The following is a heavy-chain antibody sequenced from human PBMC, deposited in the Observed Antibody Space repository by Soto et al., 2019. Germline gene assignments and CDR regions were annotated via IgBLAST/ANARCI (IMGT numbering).Heavy chain of an antibody. J-gene: IGHJ4*02. D-gene: IGHD1-7*01. Sequence: ASVKVSCKASGYTFSSYYIHWVRQAPGQGLEWMGVINPNGGTTGYAQKFQGRVTVTRDTSTTTVYMELSSLRSEDTAVYFCARDLASETGSTYWGQGTLVTVSS. CDR2: INPNGGTT. CDR1: GYTFSSYY. V-gene: IGHV1-46*01. CDR3: ARDLASETGSTY.